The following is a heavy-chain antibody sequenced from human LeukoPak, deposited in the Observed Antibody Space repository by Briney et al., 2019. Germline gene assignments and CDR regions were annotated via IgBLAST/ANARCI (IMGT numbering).Heavy chain of an antibody. CDR1: GGSVNSGSYY. J-gene: IGHJ5*02. Sequence: SETLSLTCSVSGGSVNSGSYYWSWIRQPPGKGLEWIGYIYYSGSTNYNPSLKSRVTISVDTSKNQFSLNLSSVTAADTAVYYCARHNYGFWGDYPNWFDPWGQGTPVTVSS. D-gene: IGHD3-3*01. CDR2: IYYSGST. CDR3: ARHNYGFWGDYPNWFDP. V-gene: IGHV4-61*01.